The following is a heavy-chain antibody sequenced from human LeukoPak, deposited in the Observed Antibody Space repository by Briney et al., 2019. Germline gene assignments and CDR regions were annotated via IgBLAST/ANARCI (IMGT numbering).Heavy chain of an antibody. Sequence: SETLSLTCTVSGGSISSSSYYWGWIRQPPGKGLEWIGRIYYSGSTYYNPSLKSRVTISVDTSKNQFSLKLSSVTAADTAVYYCARRLFSGYSYTLYYGMDVWGQGTTVTVSS. CDR3: ARRLFSGYSYTLYYGMDV. V-gene: IGHV4-39*01. J-gene: IGHJ6*02. CDR2: IYYSGST. CDR1: GGSISSSSYY. D-gene: IGHD5-18*01.